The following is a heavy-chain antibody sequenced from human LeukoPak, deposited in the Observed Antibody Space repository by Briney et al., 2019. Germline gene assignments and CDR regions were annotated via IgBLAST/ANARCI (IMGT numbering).Heavy chain of an antibody. D-gene: IGHD6-19*01. CDR1: GGSISNGGYY. Sequence: SETLSLTCTVSGGSISNGGYYWSWIRQPPGKGLEWIGYIYYSGSTNYNPSLKSRVTISVDTSKNQFSLKLSSVTAADTAVYYCAWWRQWLVPWYFDLWGRGTLVTVSS. CDR3: AWWRQWLVPWYFDL. CDR2: IYYSGST. V-gene: IGHV4-61*08. J-gene: IGHJ2*01.